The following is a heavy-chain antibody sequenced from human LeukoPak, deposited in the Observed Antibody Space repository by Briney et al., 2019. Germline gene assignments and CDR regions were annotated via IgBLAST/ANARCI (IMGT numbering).Heavy chain of an antibody. CDR3: AKVSGVDTVIYYFDY. CDR2: ISGSGGST. J-gene: IGHJ4*02. Sequence: GGSLRLSCAASGFTFSSYSMNWVRQAPGKGLEWVSAISGSGGSTYYADSVKGRFTISRDNSKNTLYLQMNSLRAEDTAVYYCAKVSGVDTVIYYFDYWGQGTLVTVSS. V-gene: IGHV3-23*01. D-gene: IGHD5-18*01. CDR1: GFTFSSYS.